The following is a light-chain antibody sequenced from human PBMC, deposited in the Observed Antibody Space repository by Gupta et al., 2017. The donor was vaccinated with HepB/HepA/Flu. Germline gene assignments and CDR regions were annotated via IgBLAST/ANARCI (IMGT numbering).Light chain of an antibody. V-gene: IGLV3-25*02. CDR3: QSADSSGTYPVV. CDR2: KDS. Sequence: SYELTQPPSVSVSPGQTARLTCSGDALPKQYAYWYQQKPGQAPVLVIYKDSERPSGLPERFSGSSSGTTVTLTISGVQAEEEADYYCQSADSSGTYPVVFGGGTKLTVL. CDR1: ALPKQY. J-gene: IGLJ3*02.